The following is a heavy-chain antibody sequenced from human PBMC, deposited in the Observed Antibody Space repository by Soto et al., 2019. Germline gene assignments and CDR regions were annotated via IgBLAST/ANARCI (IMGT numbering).Heavy chain of an antibody. D-gene: IGHD3-10*01. V-gene: IGHV3-23*01. CDR2: ITPSGDNT. CDR1: SFTFVSYA. Sequence: GGSLRLSCASSSFTFVSYAMSWVRQAPGKGLEWVSSITPSGDNTYYADSVKGRFTISRDNSKNTLYLQMNSLRAEDTAVYYCAKSGSHSYFDYWGQGTLVTVSS. CDR3: AKSGSHSYFDY. J-gene: IGHJ4*02.